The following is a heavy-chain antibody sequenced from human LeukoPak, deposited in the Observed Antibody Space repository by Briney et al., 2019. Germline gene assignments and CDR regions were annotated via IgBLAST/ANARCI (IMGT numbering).Heavy chain of an antibody. Sequence: SETLSLTCTVSGGSISSSSYYWGWIRQPPGKGLEWIGSIYYSGSTYYNPSLKSRFTISVDTSKNQFSLKLSSVTAADTAVYYCARNPTNCSGGSCYSSSLDYWGQGTLVTVSS. CDR2: IYYSGST. J-gene: IGHJ4*02. CDR1: GGSISSSSYY. D-gene: IGHD2-15*01. CDR3: ARNPTNCSGGSCYSSSLDY. V-gene: IGHV4-39*01.